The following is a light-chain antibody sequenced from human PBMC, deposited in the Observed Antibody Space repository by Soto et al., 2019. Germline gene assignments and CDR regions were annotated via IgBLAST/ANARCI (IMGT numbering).Light chain of an antibody. Sequence: DIQMTQSPSTLSASVGDRVTITCRASQSISSWLAWYQQKPGKAPKLLIYDASSLESGVPSRFSGSGSGTEFTLTISSLQPDDVATYYCQQYHSYSYTFGQGTKLEIK. CDR3: QQYHSYSYT. CDR2: DAS. V-gene: IGKV1-5*01. CDR1: QSISSW. J-gene: IGKJ2*01.